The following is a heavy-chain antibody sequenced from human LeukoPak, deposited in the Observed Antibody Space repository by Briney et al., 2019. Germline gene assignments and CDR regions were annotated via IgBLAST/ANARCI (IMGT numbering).Heavy chain of an antibody. CDR3: ARAGAAAGTLYYYYYMDV. CDR2: IYYSGST. CDR1: GGSISSGDYY. V-gene: IGHV4-30-4*08. D-gene: IGHD6-13*01. J-gene: IGHJ6*03. Sequence: SETLSLTCTVSGGSISSGDYYWSWIRQPPGKGLEWIGYIYYSGSTYYNPSLKSRVIISVDTSKNQFSLKLSSVTAADTAVYYCARAGAAAGTLYYYYYMDVWGKGTTVTVSS.